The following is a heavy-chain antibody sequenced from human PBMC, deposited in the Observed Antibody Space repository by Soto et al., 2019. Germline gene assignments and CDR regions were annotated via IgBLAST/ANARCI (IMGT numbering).Heavy chain of an antibody. D-gene: IGHD3-3*01. CDR3: ARGPRTIYDFWSGYLTYFDY. Sequence: SETLSLTCAVYGGSFSGYYWSWIRQPPGKGLEWIGEINHSGSTNYNPSLKSRVTISVDTSKNQFSLKLSSVTAADTAVYYCARGPRTIYDFWSGYLTYFDYWGQGTLVTVS. J-gene: IGHJ4*02. CDR1: GGSFSGYY. CDR2: INHSGST. V-gene: IGHV4-34*01.